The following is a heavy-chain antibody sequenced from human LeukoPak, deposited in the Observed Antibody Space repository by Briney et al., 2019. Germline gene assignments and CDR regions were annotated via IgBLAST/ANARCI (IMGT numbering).Heavy chain of an antibody. CDR3: AREDEGFDY. V-gene: IGHV1-8*02. CDR2: MNPNSGNT. CDR1: GGTFSSYA. Sequence: GASVKVSCKASGGTFSSYAISWVRQATGQGLEWMGWMNPNSGNTGYAQKFQGRVTMTRNTSISTAYMELSSLRSEDTAVYYCAREDEGFDYWGQGTLVTVSS. J-gene: IGHJ4*02.